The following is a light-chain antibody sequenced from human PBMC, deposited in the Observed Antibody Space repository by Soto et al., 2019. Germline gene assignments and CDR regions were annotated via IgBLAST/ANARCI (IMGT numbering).Light chain of an antibody. CDR1: QSVSTN. V-gene: IGKV3-15*01. Sequence: EIVMTQSPATLSVSPGERATLSCRASQSVSTNLAWYQQKPGQSPRLLIYGTSTRATGVPARFSGGGSGTEFTLTINGLQSEDFAVYFCHQYNFWPTFGQGTKVEFK. CDR3: HQYNFWPT. CDR2: GTS. J-gene: IGKJ1*01.